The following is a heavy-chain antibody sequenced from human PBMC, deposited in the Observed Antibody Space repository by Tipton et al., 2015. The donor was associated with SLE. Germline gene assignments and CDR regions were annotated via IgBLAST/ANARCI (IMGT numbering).Heavy chain of an antibody. CDR2: IHHSGTT. CDR3: ARGVAGYYFYYYMDV. V-gene: IGHV4-38-2*01. Sequence: TLSLTCAVSGYSISSDYYWGWIRQSPGKGLEWIGSIHHSGTTYYNPSLKSRVTISVDTSKNQLSLKLTSVTAADAAIYYCARGVAGYYFYYYMDVWGKGTTVTISS. CDR1: GYSISSDYY. D-gene: IGHD2-15*01. J-gene: IGHJ6*03.